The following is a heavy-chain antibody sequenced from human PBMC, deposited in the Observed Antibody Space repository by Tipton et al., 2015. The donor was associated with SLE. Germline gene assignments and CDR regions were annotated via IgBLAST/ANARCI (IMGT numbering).Heavy chain of an antibody. CDR2: ISSSGSTI. CDR1: GFTFSSYA. CDR3: ARDSAVAGAFDI. Sequence: SLRLSCAASGFTFSSYAMNWVRQAPGKGLEWVSYISSSGSTIYYADSVKGRFTISRDNAKNSLYLQMNSLRAEDTAVYYCARDSAVAGAFDIWGQGTMVTVSS. J-gene: IGHJ3*02. V-gene: IGHV3-48*03. D-gene: IGHD6-19*01.